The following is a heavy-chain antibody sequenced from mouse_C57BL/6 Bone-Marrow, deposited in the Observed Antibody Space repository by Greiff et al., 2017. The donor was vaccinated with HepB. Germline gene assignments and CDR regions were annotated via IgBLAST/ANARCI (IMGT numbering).Heavy chain of an antibody. CDR2: IHPNSGST. CDR3: AIHLYFDFPY. V-gene: IGHV1-64*01. Sequence: QVQLQQSGAELVKPGASVKLSCKASGYTFTSYWMHWVKQRPGQGLEWIGMIHPNSGSTNYNEKFKSKATLTVDKSSSTAYMQLSSLTSEDSAVYYCAIHLYFDFPYLGQGTLVTVSA. J-gene: IGHJ3*01. D-gene: IGHD2-4*01. CDR1: GYTFTSYW.